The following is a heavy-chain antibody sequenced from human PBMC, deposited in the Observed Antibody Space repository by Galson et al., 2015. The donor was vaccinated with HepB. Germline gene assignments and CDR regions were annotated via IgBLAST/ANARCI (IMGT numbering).Heavy chain of an antibody. D-gene: IGHD6-25*01. CDR3: ARLSATTSEDY. V-gene: IGHV3-30-3*01. J-gene: IGHJ4*02. CDR1: GFTFSSYA. Sequence: SLRLSCAASGFTFSSYAMNWVRQAPGKGLEWVSAIRYGGSNKYYADSVKGRFTISRDNTKNTLYLQMNSLRAEDTAIYYCARLSATTSEDYWGQGTLVPVSS. CDR2: IRYGGSNK.